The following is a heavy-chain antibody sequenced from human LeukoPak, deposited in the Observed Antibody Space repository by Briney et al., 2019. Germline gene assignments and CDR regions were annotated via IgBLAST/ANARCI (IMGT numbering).Heavy chain of an antibody. CDR1: GGSISSGDYY. Sequence: SETLSLTCTVSGGSISSGDYYWSWIRQPPGKGLEWIGEINHSGSTNYNPSLKSRVTISIDTSKNQFSLKLTSVTAADTAVYYCTIHPDLDSPRRKYHFDYWGQGTLVTVSS. J-gene: IGHJ4*02. V-gene: IGHV4-39*01. CDR3: TIHPDLDSPRRKYHFDY. CDR2: INHSGST. D-gene: IGHD3/OR15-3a*01.